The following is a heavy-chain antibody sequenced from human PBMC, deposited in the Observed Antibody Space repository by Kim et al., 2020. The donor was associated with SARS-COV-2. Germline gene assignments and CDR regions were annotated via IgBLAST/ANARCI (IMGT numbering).Heavy chain of an antibody. Sequence: GGSLRLSCAASGFTFSSYGMHWVRQAPGKGLEWVAVISYDGSNKYYADSVKGRFTISRDNSKNTLYLQMNSLRAEDTAVYYCAKDISLGYCSGGSCTSYYYGMDVWGQGTTVTVSS. V-gene: IGHV3-30*18. CDR1: GFTFSSYG. CDR2: ISYDGSNK. CDR3: AKDISLGYCSGGSCTSYYYGMDV. J-gene: IGHJ6*02. D-gene: IGHD2-15*01.